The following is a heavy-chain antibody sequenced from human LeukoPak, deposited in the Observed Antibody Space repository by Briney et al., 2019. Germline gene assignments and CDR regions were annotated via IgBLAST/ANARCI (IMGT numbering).Heavy chain of an antibody. V-gene: IGHV1-24*01. Sequence: GASVKVSCKVSGYALTELSIHWVRQAPGKGFEWMGGVDPKDGETIYAQNFQDRVTVTDDRSTDTSYMELRGLTSEDTALYYCAGDVLVSGGSYYHGLWGQGTLVTVSS. D-gene: IGHD3-10*01. CDR3: AGDVLVSGGSYYHGL. J-gene: IGHJ4*02. CDR2: VDPKDGET. CDR1: GYALTELS.